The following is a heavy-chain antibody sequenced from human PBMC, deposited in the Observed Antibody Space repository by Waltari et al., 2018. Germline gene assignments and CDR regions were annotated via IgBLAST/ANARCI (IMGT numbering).Heavy chain of an antibody. D-gene: IGHD2-15*01. CDR2: IYTRGST. CDR1: GFTFSYYY. V-gene: IGHV4-4*07. J-gene: IGHJ3*02. CDR3: ARLVGGRGAFDI. Sequence: VQLVESGGGLVQPGGSLRLSCAASGFTFSYYYMSGVRQAPGKGLEWIGRIYTRGSTNYNPSLKSRVTMSVDTSKNQFSLKLSSVTAADTAMYYCARLVGGRGAFDIWGQGTMVIVSS.